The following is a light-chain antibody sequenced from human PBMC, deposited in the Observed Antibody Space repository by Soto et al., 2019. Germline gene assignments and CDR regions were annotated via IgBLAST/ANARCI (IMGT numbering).Light chain of an antibody. Sequence: EKVMTQSPATLSVSPGERATLSCRASQSVRSNLAWYKQNPGQPPRLLIYDASSRATGIPSRFRGSGSGTEFTLTISSLQSEDFEVYYCQQYDNWPRTFGQGTKVDIK. J-gene: IGKJ1*01. V-gene: IGKV3-15*01. CDR2: DAS. CDR1: QSVRSN. CDR3: QQYDNWPRT.